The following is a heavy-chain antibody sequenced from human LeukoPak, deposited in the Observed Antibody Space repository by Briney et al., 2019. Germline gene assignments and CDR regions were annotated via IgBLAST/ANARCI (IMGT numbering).Heavy chain of an antibody. CDR2: IKEDGSEK. V-gene: IGHV3-7*05. D-gene: IGHD1-26*01. Sequence: GGSLRLSCAASGFTFSNYWMNWVRQGPGKGLEWVANIKEDGSEKYYVDSVKGRFTISRDNAKNSLCLQMNSLRAEDTAIYYCVRSGGYWGQGTLVTVSS. J-gene: IGHJ4*02. CDR1: GFTFSNYW. CDR3: VRSGGY.